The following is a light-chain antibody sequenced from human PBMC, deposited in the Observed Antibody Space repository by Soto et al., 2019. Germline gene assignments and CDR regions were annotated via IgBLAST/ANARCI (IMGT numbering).Light chain of an antibody. CDR1: QSVLYSSNNKNY. J-gene: IGKJ4*01. V-gene: IGKV4-1*01. Sequence: DIVMTQSPDSLAVSLGERATINCKSSQSVLYSSNNKNYLAWYRQKPGQPPKLLIYWASTRESGVPDRFSGSGSGTDFPLTISSLQAEDVAVYFCQQCYSTPTFGGGTKGEIK. CDR3: QQCYSTPT. CDR2: WAS.